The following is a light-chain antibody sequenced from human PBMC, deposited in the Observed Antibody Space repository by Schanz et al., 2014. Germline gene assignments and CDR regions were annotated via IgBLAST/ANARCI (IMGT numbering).Light chain of an antibody. CDR3: GTWDGSLTGGV. CDR2: ANN. J-gene: IGLJ7*01. Sequence: QSVLTQPPSVSAAPGQKVTISCSGNTSNIGSNFVSWYQHLPGTAPKLLILANNERPSGIPDRFSGSKSGTSATLDITGLQTGDEADYYCGTWDGSLTGGVFGGGTQLTVL. CDR1: TSNIGSNF. V-gene: IGLV1-51*01.